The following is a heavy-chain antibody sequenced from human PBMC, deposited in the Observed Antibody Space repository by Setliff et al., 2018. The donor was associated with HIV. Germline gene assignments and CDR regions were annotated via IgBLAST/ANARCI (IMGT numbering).Heavy chain of an antibody. J-gene: IGHJ4*01. V-gene: IGHV3-7*03. CDR1: GFTFSNSW. D-gene: IGHD3-22*01. Sequence: GGSLRLSCAASGFTFSNSWMTWVRQAPGKGLEWVANIKKDGSDKFYVDSVKGRIAISRDNAKNSLNLEMNSLRAEDTAIYYCASSRPPDDSSGYLDHWGQGTLVTVSS. CDR2: IKKDGSDK. CDR3: ASSRPPDDSSGYLDH.